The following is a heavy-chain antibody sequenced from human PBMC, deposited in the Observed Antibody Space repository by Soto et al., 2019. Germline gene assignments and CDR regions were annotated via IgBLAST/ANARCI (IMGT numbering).Heavy chain of an antibody. V-gene: IGHV3-23*01. J-gene: IGHJ3*01. CDR2: ISGSGGST. D-gene: IGHD2-21*01. Sequence: EVQLLESGGGLVQPGGSLRLSCAASGFTSSHYAMSWVRQAPGKGLEWVSSISGSGGSTYYADSVKGRFTISGDDSKKTLYLLMHSLKAEDTAVHYCAKDRRIVVAIATPPFAFDVWGQGTMVTVSS. CDR1: GFTSSHYA. CDR3: AKDRRIVVAIATPPFAFDV.